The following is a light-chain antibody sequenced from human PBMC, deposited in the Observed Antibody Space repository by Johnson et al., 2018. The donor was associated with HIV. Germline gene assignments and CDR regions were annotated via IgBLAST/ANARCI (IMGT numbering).Light chain of an antibody. CDR1: SSNIGNNY. Sequence: QSVLTQPPSVSAAPGQKVTISYSGSSSNIGNNYVSWYKQLPGTAPKLLIYEHIKRPSGIPDRFSVSKSGTSATLGITGLQTGDEADYYCGTWDSSLSAGVFGTGTKVTVL. CDR3: GTWDSSLSAGV. J-gene: IGLJ1*01. CDR2: EHI. V-gene: IGLV1-51*02.